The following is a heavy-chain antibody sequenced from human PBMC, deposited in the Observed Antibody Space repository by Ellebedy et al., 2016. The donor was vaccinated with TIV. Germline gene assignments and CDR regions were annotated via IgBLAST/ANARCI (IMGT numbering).Heavy chain of an antibody. CDR2: ISGSGLST. CDR1: GFSFSTEY. Sequence: PGGSLRLSCVASGFSFSTEYMSWVRQAPGKGLQWVSGISGSGLSTFYADSVKGRFTISRDNSNNTVHLHLNSLRAEDTALYFCAKCGSGSYYAPPDYWGRGTLVTVSS. V-gene: IGHV3-23*01. J-gene: IGHJ4*02. CDR3: AKCGSGSYYAPPDY. D-gene: IGHD3-10*01.